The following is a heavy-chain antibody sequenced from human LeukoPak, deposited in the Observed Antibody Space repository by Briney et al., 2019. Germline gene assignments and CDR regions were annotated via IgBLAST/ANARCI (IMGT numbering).Heavy chain of an antibody. J-gene: IGHJ4*02. CDR3: AREGRSGSQANYFDY. V-gene: IGHV4-59*12. D-gene: IGHD1-26*01. CDR2: IYYSGST. CDR1: GGSISSYY. Sequence: SETLSLTCTVSGGSISSYYWSWIRQPPGKGLEWIGYIYYSGSTNYNPSLKSRVTISVDTSKNQFSLKLSSVTAADTAVYYCAREGRSGSQANYFDYWGQGTLVTVSS.